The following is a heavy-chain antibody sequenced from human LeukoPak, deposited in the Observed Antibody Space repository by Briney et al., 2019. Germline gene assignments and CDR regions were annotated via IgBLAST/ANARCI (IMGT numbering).Heavy chain of an antibody. Sequence: GGSLRLSCAASGFTVSSNYMSWVRQAPGKGLEWVSVIYSGGSTYYADSVKGRFTISRDNSKNTLYLQMNSLRAEDTAVYYCAKDRRPTMVRGPVSDYWGQGTLVTVSS. CDR3: AKDRRPTMVRGPVSDY. J-gene: IGHJ4*02. D-gene: IGHD3-10*01. CDR2: IYSGGST. CDR1: GFTVSSNY. V-gene: IGHV3-53*01.